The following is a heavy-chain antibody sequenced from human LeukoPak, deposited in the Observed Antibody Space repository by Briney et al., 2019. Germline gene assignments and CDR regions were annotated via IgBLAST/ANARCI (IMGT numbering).Heavy chain of an antibody. J-gene: IGHJ4*02. Sequence: GGSLRLSCAASGFTFSSYGMHWVRQAPGKGLEWVAVISYDGSNKYCADSVKGRFTISRDNSKNTLYLQMNSLRAEDTAVYYCAKHVLRYFDWSPFDYWGQGTLVTVSS. V-gene: IGHV3-30*18. D-gene: IGHD3-9*01. CDR2: ISYDGSNK. CDR1: GFTFSSYG. CDR3: AKHVLRYFDWSPFDY.